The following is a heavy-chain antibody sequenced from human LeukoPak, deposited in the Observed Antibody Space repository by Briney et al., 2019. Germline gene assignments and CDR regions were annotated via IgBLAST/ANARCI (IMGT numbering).Heavy chain of an antibody. D-gene: IGHD1-26*01. Sequence: SVKVSFKASVGTFSSYAISWVRQAPGQGLEWMGGIIPIFGTANNAQKFQARVTITADEYTSTAYMELSSLRSEDTAVYYCPVAPGRGGGSYSGAFDIWGQGTMVTVSS. V-gene: IGHV1-69*01. J-gene: IGHJ3*02. CDR3: PVAPGRGGGSYSGAFDI. CDR1: VGTFSSYA. CDR2: IIPIFGTA.